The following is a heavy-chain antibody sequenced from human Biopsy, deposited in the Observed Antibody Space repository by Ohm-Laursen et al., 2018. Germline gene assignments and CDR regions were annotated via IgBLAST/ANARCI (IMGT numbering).Heavy chain of an antibody. CDR1: GVSINGGRYY. CDR2: IYYSVMT. V-gene: IGHV4-61*01. D-gene: IGHD4-11*01. CDR3: ARDSGILNYGNFKYYHYYGMDV. J-gene: IGHJ6*02. Sequence: SETLSLTCTVSGVSINGGRYYWNWIRQPPGKGLEWIGHIYYSVMTNYNPSLQSRVSISVDTSRNQVSLTLGSVTAADTAVYYCARDSGILNYGNFKYYHYYGMDVWGQGTKVTVSS.